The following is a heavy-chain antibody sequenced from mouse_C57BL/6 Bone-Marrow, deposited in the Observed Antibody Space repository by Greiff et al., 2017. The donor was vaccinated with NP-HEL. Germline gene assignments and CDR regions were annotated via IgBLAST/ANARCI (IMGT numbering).Heavy chain of an antibody. Sequence: EVQRVESGAELVKPGASVKLSCTASGFNIKDYYMHWVKQRTEQGLEWIGRIDPEDGETKYAPKFQGKATITADTSSNTAYLQLSSLTSEDTAVYYCTIDSSGYVGFAYWGQGTLVTVSA. CDR3: TIDSSGYVGFAY. CDR1: GFNIKDYY. CDR2: IDPEDGET. V-gene: IGHV14-2*01. D-gene: IGHD3-2*02. J-gene: IGHJ3*01.